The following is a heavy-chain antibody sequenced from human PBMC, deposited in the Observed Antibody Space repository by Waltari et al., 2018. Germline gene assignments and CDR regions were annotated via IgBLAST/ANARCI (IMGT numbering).Heavy chain of an antibody. V-gene: IGHV1-8*02. D-gene: IGHD2-21*01. CDR1: GYTFINYA. CDR3: ARGRDVFANIDYNWFDP. Sequence: QVQLVQSGAEVLRPGASVKVSCQASGYTFINYAITWVRQAAGQGLEWMGWVNPNSGATDYAQKVQGRITMTWDTDKSTAYMELSNLRSDDTAVLECARGRDVFANIDYNWFDPWGQGTLVTVSS. J-gene: IGHJ5*02. CDR2: VNPNSGAT.